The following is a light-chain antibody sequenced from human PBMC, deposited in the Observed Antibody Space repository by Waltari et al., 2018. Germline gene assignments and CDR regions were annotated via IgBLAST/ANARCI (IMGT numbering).Light chain of an antibody. J-gene: IGLJ2*01. CDR3: SSYTSSTVV. CDR1: SVDVGGYNY. CDR2: DVS. V-gene: IGLV2-14*03. Sequence: QSALTQPASVSGSPGQSITISCTGTSVDVGGYNYVSWYQQHPGKAPKLMIYDVSNRPSGVSNRFSGSKSGNTASLTISRLQAEDEADYYCSSYTSSTVVFGGGTKLTVL.